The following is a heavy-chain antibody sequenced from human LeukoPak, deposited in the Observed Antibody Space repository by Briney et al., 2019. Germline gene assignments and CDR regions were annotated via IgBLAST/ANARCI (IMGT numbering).Heavy chain of an antibody. CDR1: GYTFTSYD. Sequence: ASVKVSCKASGYTFTSYDINWVRQATGQGLEWMGWMNPNSGNTGYAQKFQGRVTMTRNTSISTAYMELSSLRSEDTAVYYCARGLGRSWFYYDSSGYFDYWDQGTLVTVSS. CDR2: MNPNSGNT. V-gene: IGHV1-8*01. D-gene: IGHD3-22*01. J-gene: IGHJ4*02. CDR3: ARGLGRSWFYYDSSGYFDY.